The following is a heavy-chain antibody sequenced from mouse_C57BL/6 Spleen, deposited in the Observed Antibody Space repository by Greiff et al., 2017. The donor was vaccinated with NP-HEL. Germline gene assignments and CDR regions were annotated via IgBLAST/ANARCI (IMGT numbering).Heavy chain of an antibody. J-gene: IGHJ4*01. CDR3: ARKSYYEDAMDY. CDR1: GYTFTDYY. D-gene: IGHD2-12*01. V-gene: IGHV1-19*01. Sequence: EVQLQQSGPVLVKPGASVKMSCKASGYTFTDYYMNWVKQSHGKSLEWIGVINPYNGGTSYNQKFKGKATLTVDKSSSTAYMELNSLTSEDSAVYYCARKSYYEDAMDYWGQGTSVTVSS. CDR2: INPYNGGT.